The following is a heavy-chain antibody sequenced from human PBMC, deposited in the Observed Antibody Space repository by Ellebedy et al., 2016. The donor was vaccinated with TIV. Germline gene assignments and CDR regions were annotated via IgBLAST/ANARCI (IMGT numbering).Heavy chain of an antibody. V-gene: IGHV4-39*07. CDR2: IYYSGRT. D-gene: IGHD1-1*01. CDR3: TRGGTSYSDY. CDR1: GGSITSSSYY. J-gene: IGHJ4*02. Sequence: ESLKISCTVSGGSITSSSYYWGWIRQSPGKGLEWIGSIYYSGRTYYNPSLKSRIAISVDTSKNQFSLKLSSVTAADTAMYYCTRGGTSYSDYWGQGTLVTVSS.